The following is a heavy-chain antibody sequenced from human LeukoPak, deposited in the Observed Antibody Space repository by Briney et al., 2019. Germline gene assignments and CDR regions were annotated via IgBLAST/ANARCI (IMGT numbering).Heavy chain of an antibody. J-gene: IGHJ4*02. CDR3: AHTPMIVVVPYFDY. CDR1: GFSLSTSRGG. Sequence: SSPTLLQPTQTLTLTCTFSGFSLSTSRGGLGWIRQPPGKPLEWLSLIYWDDDKRYSPSLKSRLTITKDTSKNQVVLTMTNMDPVDTATYYCAHTPMIVVVPYFDYWGQGTLVTVSS. V-gene: IGHV2-5*02. CDR2: IYWDDDK. D-gene: IGHD3-22*01.